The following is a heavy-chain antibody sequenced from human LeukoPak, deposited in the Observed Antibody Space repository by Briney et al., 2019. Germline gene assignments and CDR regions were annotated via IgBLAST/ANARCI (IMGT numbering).Heavy chain of an antibody. CDR3: ARRRGGDYGMYYYYYMDV. J-gene: IGHJ6*03. CDR2: IYYSGST. CDR1: GGSISSYY. Sequence: PSETLFLTCTVSGGSISSYYWSWIRQPPGKGLEWIGYIYYSGSTNYNPSLKSRVTISVDTSKNQFSLKLSSVTAADTAVYYCARRRGGDYGMYYYYYMDVWGKGTTVTVSS. D-gene: IGHD4-17*01. V-gene: IGHV4-59*01.